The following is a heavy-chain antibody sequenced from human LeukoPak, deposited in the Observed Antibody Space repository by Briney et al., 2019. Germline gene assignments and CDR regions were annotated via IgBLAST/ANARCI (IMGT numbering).Heavy chain of an antibody. CDR1: GFIFTNYA. D-gene: IGHD3-10*01. CDR2: ISGSGGST. V-gene: IGHV3-23*01. J-gene: IGHJ4*02. CDR3: AKGGFGRPFDY. Sequence: PGGSLRLSCAASGFIFTNYAMSWVRQAPGKGLEWVSVISGSGGSTYYVDSVQGRFTISRDNSKNTLFLQMDSLRAEDTAVYYCAKGGFGRPFDYWGQGTLVTVSS.